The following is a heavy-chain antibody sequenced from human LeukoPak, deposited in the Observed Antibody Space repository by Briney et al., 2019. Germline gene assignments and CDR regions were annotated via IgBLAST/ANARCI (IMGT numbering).Heavy chain of an antibody. CDR3: ARCTASCYANAFDV. Sequence: GGSLRLSCATSGFTFNNNAMNWVRQAPGKGLEWVSAINGGGDATEYADSVKGRFTISRDNSKNTLYLQMNSLRPDDTAVYYCARCTASCYANAFDVWGQGTLLTVSS. J-gene: IGHJ3*01. V-gene: IGHV3-23*01. CDR2: INGGGDAT. CDR1: GFTFNNNA. D-gene: IGHD2-2*01.